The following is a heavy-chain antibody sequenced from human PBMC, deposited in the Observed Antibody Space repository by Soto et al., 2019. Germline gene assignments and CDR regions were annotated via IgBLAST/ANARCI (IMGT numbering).Heavy chain of an antibody. V-gene: IGHV3-11*06. CDR1: GFNFSDFY. CDR2: ISSTSTYT. J-gene: IGHJ5*02. Sequence: PGGSLRLSCTGTGFNFSDFYMSWLRQAPGKGLEWISYISSTSTYTNYADSVQGRFTTSRDNSKQSLYLQLHNLRAGDSAVYYCARDHYEILTGSGWFGPWGLGTLVTVPS. D-gene: IGHD3-9*01. CDR3: ARDHYEILTGSGWFGP.